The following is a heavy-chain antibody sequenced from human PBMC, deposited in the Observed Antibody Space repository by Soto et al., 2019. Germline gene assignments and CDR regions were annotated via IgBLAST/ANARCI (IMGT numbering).Heavy chain of an antibody. D-gene: IGHD6-19*01. V-gene: IGHV3-23*01. J-gene: IGHJ4*02. CDR2: INGGGASA. CDR3: AKERESGWYYFDF. CDR1: GFTFSSYA. Sequence: GGSLRLSCSASGFTFSSYAMAWVRQAPGKGLEWVSIINGGGASAYYADSVKGRFTISRNNSKNTLYLQMNSLRVEDTARYYCAKERESGWYYFDFWGQGILVTVSS.